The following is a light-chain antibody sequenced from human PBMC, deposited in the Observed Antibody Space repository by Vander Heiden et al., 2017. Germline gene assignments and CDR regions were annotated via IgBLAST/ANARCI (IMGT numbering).Light chain of an antibody. Sequence: DIQLTQSPSFLSASVGDRVTITCRASQGISSYLAWYQQKPGKAPKLLIYAASTLQSGVPSRFSGSGSGKEFTLTISSRQPEDFATYYCQQLNSYSVFTFGHGTKVDIK. CDR3: QQLNSYSVFT. CDR1: QGISSY. J-gene: IGKJ3*01. V-gene: IGKV1-9*01. CDR2: AAS.